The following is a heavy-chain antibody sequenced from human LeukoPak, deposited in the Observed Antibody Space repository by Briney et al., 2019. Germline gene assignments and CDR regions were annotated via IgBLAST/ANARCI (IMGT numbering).Heavy chain of an antibody. CDR2: IYYSGST. CDR3: ARFAYGSVDY. D-gene: IGHD3-10*01. V-gene: IGHV4-59*01. J-gene: IGHJ4*02. Sequence: PSETLSLTCTVSGGSISSYYWSWIRQPPGKGLEWIGYIYYSGSTNYNPSLKRRVTISVDTSKNQFSLKLSSVTAADTAVYYCARFAYGSVDYWGQGTLVTASS. CDR1: GGSISSYY.